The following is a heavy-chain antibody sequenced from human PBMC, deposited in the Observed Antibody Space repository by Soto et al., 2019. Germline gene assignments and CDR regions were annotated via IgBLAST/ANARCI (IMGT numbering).Heavy chain of an antibody. CDR1: GGSISSGGYY. Sequence: SETLSLTCTVSGGSISSGGYYWSWIRQHPGKGLEWIGYIYYSGSTYYNPSLKSRVTISVDTSKNQFSLKLSSVTAADTAVYYCARGVRSPQISSGYYYYYYGMDVWGQGTTVTVSS. V-gene: IGHV4-31*03. CDR3: ARGVRSPQISSGYYYYYYGMDV. CDR2: IYYSGST. J-gene: IGHJ6*02. D-gene: IGHD6-13*01.